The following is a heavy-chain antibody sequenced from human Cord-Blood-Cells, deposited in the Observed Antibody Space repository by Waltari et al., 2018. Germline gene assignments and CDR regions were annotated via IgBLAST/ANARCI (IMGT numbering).Heavy chain of an antibody. J-gene: IGHJ1*01. CDR2: IYHSGST. V-gene: IGHV4-38-2*01. Sequence: QVQLQESGPGLVKPSETLSLTCAVSGYSISSGYYWGWIRQPPGKGLEWIGSIYHSGSTYYKPSLKGRVTISVDTAKNQFALKLSSVTAADTAVYYCARGGSSSWYEYVPPEHWGQGTLVTVSS. CDR1: GYSISSGYY. CDR3: ARGGSSSWYEYVPPEH. D-gene: IGHD6-13*01.